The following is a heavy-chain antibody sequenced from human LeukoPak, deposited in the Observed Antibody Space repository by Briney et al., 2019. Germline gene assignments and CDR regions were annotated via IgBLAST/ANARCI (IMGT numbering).Heavy chain of an antibody. D-gene: IGHD6-25*01. CDR1: GDSIGPYV. CDR3: STNGGPYYFNS. V-gene: IGHV1-69*05. J-gene: IGHJ4*02. CDR2: SVPFFGTA. Sequence: SVKVSCKAPGDSIGPYVISWVRQAPGLGLEWMGGSVPFFGTATYAPKFQGRVTLTRDDSTSSAYMELNSLRYDDTAVYFCSTNGGPYYFNSWGQGTQVTVSS.